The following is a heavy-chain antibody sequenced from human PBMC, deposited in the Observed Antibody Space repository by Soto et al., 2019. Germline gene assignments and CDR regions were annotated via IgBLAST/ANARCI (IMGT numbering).Heavy chain of an antibody. CDR2: IYYSGST. J-gene: IGHJ6*02. V-gene: IGHV4-31*03. Sequence: SETLSLTCTVSGGSISSGGYYWSWIRQHPGKGLEWIGYIYYSGSTYYNPSLKSRVTISVDTSKNQFSLKLSSVTAADTAVYYCARVSIAENYYYYYGMEVWGQGTTVTVS. CDR1: GGSISSGGYY. CDR3: ARVSIAENYYYYYGMEV. D-gene: IGHD6-6*01.